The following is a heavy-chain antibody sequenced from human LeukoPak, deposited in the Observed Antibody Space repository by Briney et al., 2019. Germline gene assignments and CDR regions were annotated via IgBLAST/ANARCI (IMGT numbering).Heavy chain of an antibody. CDR3: ARSFYYYDSSGYFQH. CDR2: IYSDNT. Sequence: GGSLRLSCTVSGFTVSSNSMSWVRQAPGKGLEWVSFIYSDNTHYSDSVKGRFTISRDNSKNTLYLQMNSLRAEDTAVYYCARSFYYYDSSGYFQHWGQGTLVTVSS. D-gene: IGHD3-22*01. CDR1: GFTVSSNS. V-gene: IGHV3-53*01. J-gene: IGHJ1*01.